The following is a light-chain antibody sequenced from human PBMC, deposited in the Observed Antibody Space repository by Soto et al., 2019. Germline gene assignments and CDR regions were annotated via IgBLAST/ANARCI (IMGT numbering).Light chain of an antibody. CDR3: QSYDSSLSGYVV. J-gene: IGLJ2*01. CDR2: GNS. V-gene: IGLV1-40*01. CDR1: SSNIGAGYD. Sequence: QSVLTQPPSVSGAPGQRVTISCTGSSSNIGAGYDVHWYQQPPGTAPKLLIYGNSNRSSGVPDRFSGSKSGTSASLAITGLQAEDEADYYCQSYDSSLSGYVVFGGGTKLTVL.